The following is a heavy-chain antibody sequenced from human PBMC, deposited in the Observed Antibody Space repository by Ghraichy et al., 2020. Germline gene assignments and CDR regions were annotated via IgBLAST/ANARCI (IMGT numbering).Heavy chain of an antibody. CDR1: GASISSYY. D-gene: IGHD3-3*02. Sequence: SETLSLTCTVSGASISSYYWNWIRQPPGKGLEWIGYIYYSGSTNYNPSLKSRVTLSVDTSKNQFSLELSSVTAADTAVYYCARTPGALAFDYWGQGTLVTVSS. CDR3: ARTPGALAFDY. V-gene: IGHV4-59*01. CDR2: IYYSGST. J-gene: IGHJ4*02.